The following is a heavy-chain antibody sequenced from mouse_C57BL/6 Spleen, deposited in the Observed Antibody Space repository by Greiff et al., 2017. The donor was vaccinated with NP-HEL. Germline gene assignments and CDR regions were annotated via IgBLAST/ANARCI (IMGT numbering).Heavy chain of an antibody. CDR2: LYPGDGDT. D-gene: IGHD1-1*01. Sequence: QVQLQQSGPELVKPGASVKISCKASGYAFSSSWMTWVKQRPGKGLEWIGRLYPGDGDTNYNGKFKGKATLTADKSSSTAYMQLSSLTSEDSAVYFCASSYYYGSSPYYYAMDYWGQGTSVTVSS. J-gene: IGHJ4*01. CDR3: ASSYYYGSSPYYYAMDY. CDR1: GYAFSSSW. V-gene: IGHV1-82*01.